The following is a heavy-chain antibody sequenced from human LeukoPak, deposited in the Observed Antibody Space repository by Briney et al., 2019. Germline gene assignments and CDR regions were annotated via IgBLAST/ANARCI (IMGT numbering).Heavy chain of an antibody. CDR2: IYYSGST. D-gene: IGHD1-26*01. V-gene: IGHV4-39*01. Sequence: SETLSLTCTVSGGSISSSSYYWGWIRQPPGKGLEWIGSIYYSGSTYYNPSLKSRVTISVDTSKNQFSLKLSSVTAADTAVYYCASDGDSGSKNWFDPWGQGTLVTVSS. CDR1: GGSISSSSYY. J-gene: IGHJ5*02. CDR3: ASDGDSGSKNWFDP.